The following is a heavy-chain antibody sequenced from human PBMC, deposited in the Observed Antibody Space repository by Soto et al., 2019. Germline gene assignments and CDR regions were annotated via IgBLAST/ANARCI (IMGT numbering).Heavy chain of an antibody. CDR2: INSDGSST. CDR3: ARGGXQLVLWGPVRPQYYFDY. V-gene: IGHV3-74*01. J-gene: IGHJ4*02. Sequence: GSLRLSCAASGFTFSIYWMHWVRQAPGKGLVWVSRINSDGSSTSYADSVKGRFTISRDNAKNTLYLQMNSLRAEDTAVYYCARGGXQLVLWGPVRPQYYFDYWGQGTLVTVSS. D-gene: IGHD6-13*01. CDR1: GFTFSIYW.